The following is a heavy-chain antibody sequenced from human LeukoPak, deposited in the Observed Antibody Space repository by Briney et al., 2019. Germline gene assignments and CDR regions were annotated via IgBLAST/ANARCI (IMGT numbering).Heavy chain of an antibody. CDR1: GYTITDNY. D-gene: IGHD3-22*01. Sequence: GASVKVSCKASGYTITDNYIHWVRQAPGRGLEWMGWINPHNGGTVYAHNFQGRVTMTRDTSTNTVYMVLRGLRPDDTALYFCARDRPDYDSSDYYYAPGREPCDIWGQGTTVTVSS. CDR3: ARDRPDYDSSDYYYAPGREPCDI. J-gene: IGHJ3*02. V-gene: IGHV1-2*02. CDR2: INPHNGGT.